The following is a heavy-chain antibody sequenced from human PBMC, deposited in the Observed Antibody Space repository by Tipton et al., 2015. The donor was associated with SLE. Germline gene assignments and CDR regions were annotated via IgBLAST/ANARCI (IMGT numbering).Heavy chain of an antibody. J-gene: IGHJ3*02. V-gene: IGHV4-30-2*01. CDR3: ARGGPEVAFDI. Sequence: TLSLTCAVSGGSISSGGYSWSWIRQPQGKGLEWIGYIYHSGSTYYNPSLKSRVTVSVDRSKNQFSLKLSSVTAADTAVYYCARGGPEVAFDIWGQGTMVTVSS. CDR2: IYHSGST. CDR1: GGSISSGGYS.